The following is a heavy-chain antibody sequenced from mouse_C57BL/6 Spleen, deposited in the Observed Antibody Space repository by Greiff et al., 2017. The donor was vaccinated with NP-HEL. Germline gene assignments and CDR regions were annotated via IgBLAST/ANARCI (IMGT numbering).Heavy chain of an antibody. Sequence: EVKVVESGGDLVKPGGSLKLSCAASGFTFSSYGMSWVRQTPDKRLEWVATISSGGSYTYYPDSVKGRFTISRDNAKNTLYLQMSSLKSEDTAMYYCARDYGSSYAMDYWGQGTSVTVSS. CDR3: ARDYGSSYAMDY. CDR2: ISSGGSYT. J-gene: IGHJ4*01. V-gene: IGHV5-6*01. CDR1: GFTFSSYG. D-gene: IGHD1-1*01.